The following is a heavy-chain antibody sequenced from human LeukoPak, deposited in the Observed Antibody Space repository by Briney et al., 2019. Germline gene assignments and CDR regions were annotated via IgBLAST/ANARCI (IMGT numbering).Heavy chain of an antibody. CDR2: ISASNGDT. CDR1: GYTFTNYG. Sequence: ASVKVSCKASGYTFTNYGITWVRQAPGQGLEWMGWISASNGDTHYSEKFQDRITMTTDTSTSTAYMELRSLRSDDTAVYYCARDLLDFVGYFDYWGQGTLVTVSS. V-gene: IGHV1-18*01. D-gene: IGHD2-2*03. J-gene: IGHJ4*02. CDR3: ARDLLDFVGYFDY.